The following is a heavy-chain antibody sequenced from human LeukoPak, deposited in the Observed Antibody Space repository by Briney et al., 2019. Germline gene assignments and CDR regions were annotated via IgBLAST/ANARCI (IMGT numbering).Heavy chain of an antibody. CDR1: GFTFSSYA. D-gene: IGHD5-12*01. Sequence: PGGSLRLSCAASGFTFSSYAMSWVRQAPGKGLEWVSSITGSGGSTYSADSVKGRFTISRDNSKNTLYLQMNSLRAEDTAVYYCAKGGYTSYPPNYWGQGTLVTVSS. J-gene: IGHJ4*02. V-gene: IGHV3-23*01. CDR3: AKGGYTSYPPNY. CDR2: ITGSGGST.